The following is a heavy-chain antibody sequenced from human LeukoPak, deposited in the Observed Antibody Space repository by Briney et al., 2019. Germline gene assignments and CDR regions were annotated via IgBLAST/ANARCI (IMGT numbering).Heavy chain of an antibody. CDR1: GFTFNNYW. D-gene: IGHD6-13*01. V-gene: IGHV3-21*01. CDR3: ARDPAAAGTLMNY. CDR2: ISSSSSYI. Sequence: PGGSLRLSCEASGFTFNNYWMHWVRQAPGKGLEWVSSISSSSSYIYYADSVKGRFTISRDNAKNSLYLQMNSLRAEDTAVYYCARDPAAAGTLMNYWGQGTLVTVSS. J-gene: IGHJ4*02.